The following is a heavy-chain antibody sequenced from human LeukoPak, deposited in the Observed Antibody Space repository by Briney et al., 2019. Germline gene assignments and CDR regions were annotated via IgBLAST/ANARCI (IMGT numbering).Heavy chain of an antibody. CDR1: GGTFSNYA. CDR3: TISHSRDCYYFYY. D-gene: IGHD2-21*01. Sequence: SVKVSCKASGGTFSNYAINWVRQAPGQGLEWMGGIIPIFGTANYAQKFQGRVTMTRDTSTSTVYMELSSLRSEDTAVYYSTISHSRDCYYFYYWGQGTLVTVSS. J-gene: IGHJ4*02. CDR2: IIPIFGTA. V-gene: IGHV1-69*05.